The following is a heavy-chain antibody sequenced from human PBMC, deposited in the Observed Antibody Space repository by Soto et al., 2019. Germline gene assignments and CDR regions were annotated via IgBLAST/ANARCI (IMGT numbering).Heavy chain of an antibody. CDR2: IYYSGST. CDR3: ARLLWSRGDWFDP. D-gene: IGHD3-10*01. CDR1: GGSISSGGYY. Sequence: AETLSLTCAVSGGSISSGGYYWRWIRQPPGKGLEWIGYIYYSGSTNYNPSLKSRVTISVDTSKNQFSLKLSSVTAADTAVYYCARLLWSRGDWFDPWCQGTLVTVSS. V-gene: IGHV4-61*08. J-gene: IGHJ5*02.